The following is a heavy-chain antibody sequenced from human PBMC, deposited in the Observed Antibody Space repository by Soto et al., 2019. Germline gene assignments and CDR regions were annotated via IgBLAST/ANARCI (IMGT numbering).Heavy chain of an antibody. CDR3: ARQGFGALHGLVDV. Sequence: QVQLQESGPGLVKPSETLSLSCTVSNGSISNYYGSWIRQPPGKGMEWIGYVHHSWGSFYNPSRQSRVAISLDTSKSQFSLKLTSVTATDTAVYYCARQGFGALHGLVDVWGQGITVTVSS. V-gene: IGHV4-59*08. D-gene: IGHD3-10*01. J-gene: IGHJ6*02. CDR1: NGSISNYY. CDR2: VHHSWGS.